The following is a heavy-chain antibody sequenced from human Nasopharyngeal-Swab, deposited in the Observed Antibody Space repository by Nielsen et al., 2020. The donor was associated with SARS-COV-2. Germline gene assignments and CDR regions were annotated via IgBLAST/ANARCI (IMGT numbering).Heavy chain of an antibody. CDR1: GFTFSSYW. D-gene: IGHD3-22*01. Sequence: ESLKISGAASGFTFSSYWMSWVRQAPGKGLEWVANIKQDGSEKYYVDSVKGRFTISRDNAKNSLYLQMNSLRAEDTAVYYCARDPSHYNYYDSSGKGGYWGQGTLVTVSS. CDR3: ARDPSHYNYYDSSGKGGY. J-gene: IGHJ4*02. CDR2: IKQDGSEK. V-gene: IGHV3-7*01.